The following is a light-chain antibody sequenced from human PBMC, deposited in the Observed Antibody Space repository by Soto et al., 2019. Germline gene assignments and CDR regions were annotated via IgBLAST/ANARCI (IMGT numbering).Light chain of an antibody. V-gene: IGKV1-5*03. CDR3: QQYNSYLRT. CDR2: KAS. Sequence: DIQMTQSPSTLSASVGDRVTITCRASESISGWLAWYQQKPGKAPKLVIFKASTLESGVPSRFSGSGSGTEFTLSISSLQPDDFATYYCQQYNSYLRTFGQGTKVEIK. CDR1: ESISGW. J-gene: IGKJ1*01.